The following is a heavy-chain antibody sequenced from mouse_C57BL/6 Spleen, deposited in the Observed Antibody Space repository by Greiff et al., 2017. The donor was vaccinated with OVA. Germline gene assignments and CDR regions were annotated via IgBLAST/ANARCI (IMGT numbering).Heavy chain of an antibody. D-gene: IGHD2-1*01. CDR3: ARNNGNYVYYYAMDY. J-gene: IGHJ4*01. Sequence: VKVVESGPGLVAPSQSLSITCTVSGFSLTSYAISWVRQPPGKGLEWLGVIWTGGGTNYNSALKSRLSISKDNSKSQVFLKMNSLQTDDTARYYCARNNGNYVYYYAMDYWGQGTSVTVSS. CDR1: GFSLTSYA. CDR2: IWTGGGT. V-gene: IGHV2-9-1*01.